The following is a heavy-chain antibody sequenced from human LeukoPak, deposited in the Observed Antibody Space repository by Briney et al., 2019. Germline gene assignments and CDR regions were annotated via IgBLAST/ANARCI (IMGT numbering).Heavy chain of an antibody. CDR3: AKVHGLIGSGLPFYFDS. J-gene: IGHJ4*02. D-gene: IGHD6-19*01. CDR2: IHYDGSNK. Sequence: GGSLRLSCAPPGFTFCSYAIYWVRQAPGKGLAWVAFIHYDGSNKFYVDSLNGRFTISRDNSQSTVFLQMNSLRPEDTAVYYCAKVHGLIGSGLPFYFDSWGQGTLVTVSS. V-gene: IGHV3-30*02. CDR1: GFTFCSYA.